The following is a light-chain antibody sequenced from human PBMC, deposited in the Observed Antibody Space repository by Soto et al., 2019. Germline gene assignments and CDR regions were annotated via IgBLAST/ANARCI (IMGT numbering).Light chain of an antibody. V-gene: IGKV4-1*01. CDR2: GAS. J-gene: IGKJ4*01. CDR3: QPYYGALT. Sequence: DIVMTQSPDSLAVSLGERATINCKSSQSVFYISNNKNYLAWYQQRPGQPPKLLIYGASTRESGVPDRFSGSGSGTDFTLTISSLQAEDVAVYYCQPYYGALTFGGGTKVEIK. CDR1: QSVFYISNNKNY.